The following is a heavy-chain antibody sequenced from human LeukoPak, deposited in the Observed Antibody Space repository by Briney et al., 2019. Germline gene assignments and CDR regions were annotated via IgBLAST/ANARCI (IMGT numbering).Heavy chain of an antibody. V-gene: IGHV3-23*01. Sequence: GGSLRLSCAASGFTFSIYAMSWVRQAPGKGLEWVSAISGSGGTAYYADSVKGRFTISRDNSKNTLYLQMNSLRAEDTAVYYCAKDRIGYSSGWYFYFDYWGQGTLVTVSS. D-gene: IGHD6-19*01. CDR3: AKDRIGYSSGWYFYFDY. CDR1: GFTFSIYA. J-gene: IGHJ4*02. CDR2: ISGSGGTA.